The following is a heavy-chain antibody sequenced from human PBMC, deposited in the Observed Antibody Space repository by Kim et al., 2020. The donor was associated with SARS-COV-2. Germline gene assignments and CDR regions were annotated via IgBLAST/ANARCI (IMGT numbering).Heavy chain of an antibody. CDR2: IIPILGIA. J-gene: IGHJ4*02. CDR3: ARSGSIIAVAGNLDY. D-gene: IGHD6-19*01. Sequence: SVKVSCKASGGTFSSYAISWVRQAPGQGLEWMGRIIPILGIANYAQKFQGRVTITADKSTSTAYMELSSLRSEDTAVYYCARSGSIIAVAGNLDYWGQGTLVTVSS. CDR1: GGTFSSYA. V-gene: IGHV1-69*04.